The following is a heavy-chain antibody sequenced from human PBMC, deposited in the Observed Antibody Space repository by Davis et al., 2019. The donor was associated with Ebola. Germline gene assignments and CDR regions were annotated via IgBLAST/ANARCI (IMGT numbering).Heavy chain of an antibody. Sequence: HSQTLSLTCVISGDSVPSGGWNWIRQSPSRGLEWLGRTYFRSKWYIDYAVSVKTRGTISSDTSRNQFSLQLNSVTPKDTAVYYCARGWAQSGFDYWGQGTPVIVSS. J-gene: IGHJ4*02. CDR1: GDSVPSGG. D-gene: IGHD6-13*01. CDR2: TYFRSKWYI. CDR3: ARGWAQSGFDY. V-gene: IGHV6-1*01.